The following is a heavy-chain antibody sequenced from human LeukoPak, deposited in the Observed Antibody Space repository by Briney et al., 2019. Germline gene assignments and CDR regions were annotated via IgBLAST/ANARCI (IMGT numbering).Heavy chain of an antibody. CDR3: ARVLGWSAFAY. Sequence: ASVKLSCKASGYTFTSYDINWVRQATGQGLEWMGWMNPNSGNTGYTQKFQGRVTMTRTTSISTAYMELSSLRSEDTAVYYCARVLGWSAFAYWGQGTLVTASS. V-gene: IGHV1-8*01. D-gene: IGHD6-19*01. J-gene: IGHJ4*02. CDR2: MNPNSGNT. CDR1: GYTFTSYD.